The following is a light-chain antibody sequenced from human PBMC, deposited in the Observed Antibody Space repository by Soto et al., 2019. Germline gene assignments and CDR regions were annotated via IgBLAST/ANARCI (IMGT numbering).Light chain of an antibody. CDR2: GAS. CDR1: SSVTSSY. V-gene: IGKV3-20*01. J-gene: IGKJ2*01. CDR3: QQYGGSPPFP. Sequence: IVLTQSPGTLSLSPGERATLSCRASSSVTSSYLAWYQHKPGQAPRLLIYGASTRATGIPDRFSGSGAGTDFTLTISRVDPEDFAVYYWQQYGGSPPFPFGQGTTLEI.